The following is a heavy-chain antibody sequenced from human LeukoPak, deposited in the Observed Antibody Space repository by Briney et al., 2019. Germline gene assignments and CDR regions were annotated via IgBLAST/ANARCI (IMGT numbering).Heavy chain of an antibody. J-gene: IGHJ4*02. CDR3: AKAGYCSGGSCYRGFDY. V-gene: IGHV3-23*01. CDR2: ISGSGGST. CDR1: GFTFSSYA. Sequence: GGSLRLSCAASGFTFSSYAMSWVRQAPGKGLEWVSAISGSGGSTYYADSVQGRFTISRDNSKNTLYLQMNSLRAEDTAVYYCAKAGYCSGGSCYRGFDYWGQGTLVTVSS. D-gene: IGHD2-15*01.